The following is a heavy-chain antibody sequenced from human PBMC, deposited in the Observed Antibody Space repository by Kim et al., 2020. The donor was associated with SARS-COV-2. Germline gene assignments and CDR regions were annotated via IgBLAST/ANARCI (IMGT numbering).Heavy chain of an antibody. Sequence: SETLSLTCTVSGGSISSYYWSWIRQPPGKGLEWIGYIYYSGSTNYNPSLKSRVTISVDTSKNQFSLKLSSVTAADTAVYYCARTLRVRGYYYGMDVWGQGTTVTVSS. V-gene: IGHV4-59*01. J-gene: IGHJ6*02. D-gene: IGHD3-10*01. CDR2: IYYSGST. CDR1: GGSISSYY. CDR3: ARTLRVRGYYYGMDV.